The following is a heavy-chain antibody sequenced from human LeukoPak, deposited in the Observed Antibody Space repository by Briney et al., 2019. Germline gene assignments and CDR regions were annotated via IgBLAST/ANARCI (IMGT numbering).Heavy chain of an antibody. CDR1: GYTFTNYG. J-gene: IGHJ6*03. CDR2: VTTSKGKT. CDR3: ARMGYYYYMDV. Sequence: ASVKVSCKASGYTFTNYGISWVRQAPGQGLEWMGWVTTSKGKTNYAQKFQGRVTMTTDTSTSTAYMELRSLRSDDTAVYYCARMGYYYYMDVWGKGTTITVSS. V-gene: IGHV1-18*01.